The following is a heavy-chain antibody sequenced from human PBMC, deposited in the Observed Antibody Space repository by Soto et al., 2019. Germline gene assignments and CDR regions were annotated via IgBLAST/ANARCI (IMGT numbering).Heavy chain of an antibody. J-gene: IGHJ4*02. D-gene: IGHD1-26*01. CDR3: ARGVGATSDYFDY. V-gene: IGHV3-30-3*01. CDR2: ISYDGSNK. Sequence: QVQLVESGGGVVQPGRSLRLSWAASGFTFSSYAMHWFRQAPGKGLEWVAVISYDGSNKYYADSVKGQFTITRDNSKNTLYLQMNSLRAEDTAVYYCARGVGATSDYFDYWGQGTLVTVSS. CDR1: GFTFSSYA.